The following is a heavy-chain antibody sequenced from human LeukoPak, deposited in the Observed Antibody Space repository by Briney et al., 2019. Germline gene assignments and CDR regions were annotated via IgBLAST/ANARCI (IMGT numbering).Heavy chain of an antibody. CDR2: IIPIFGTA. CDR1: GGTFSSYA. V-gene: IGHV1-69*05. CDR3: AREEEYSSSPGVYDY. D-gene: IGHD6-6*01. J-gene: IGHJ4*02. Sequence: AASVKVSCKASGGTFSSYAISWVRQAPGQGLEWMGAIIPIFGTANYAQKLQGRVTMTTDTSTSTAYMELRSLRSDDTAVYYCAREEEYSSSPGVYDYWGQGTLVTVSS.